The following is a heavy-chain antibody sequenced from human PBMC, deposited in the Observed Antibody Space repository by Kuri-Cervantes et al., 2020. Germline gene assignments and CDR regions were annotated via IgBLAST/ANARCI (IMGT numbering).Heavy chain of an antibody. V-gene: IGHV3-30*18. CDR1: GFTFSSYW. J-gene: IGHJ1*01. D-gene: IGHD1-26*01. CDR3: AKDPGSGSYRVEYFQH. Sequence: GGSLRLSCAASGFTFSSYWMSWVRQAPGKGLEWVAVISYDGSNKYYADSVKGRFTISRDNSKNTLYLQMNSLRAEDTAVYYCAKDPGSGSYRVEYFQHWGQGTRVTVSS. CDR2: ISYDGSNK.